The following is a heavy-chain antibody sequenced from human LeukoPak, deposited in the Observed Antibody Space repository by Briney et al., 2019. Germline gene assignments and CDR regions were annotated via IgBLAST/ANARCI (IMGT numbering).Heavy chain of an antibody. J-gene: IGHJ5*02. V-gene: IGHV4-30-2*01. CDR2: IYHSGST. D-gene: IGHD6-13*01. CDR3: ARSPVRIAAAGNRSNWFDP. Sequence: SETLSLTCTVSGGSISSGGYYWSWIRQPPGKGLEWIGYIYHSGSTYYNPSLKSRVTISVDRSKNQFSLKLSSVTAADTAVYYCARSPVRIAAAGNRSNWFDPWGQGTLVTVSS. CDR1: GGSISSGGYY.